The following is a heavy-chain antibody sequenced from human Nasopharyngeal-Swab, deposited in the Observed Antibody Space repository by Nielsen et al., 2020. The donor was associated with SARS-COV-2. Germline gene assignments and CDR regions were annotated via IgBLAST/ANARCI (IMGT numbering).Heavy chain of an antibody. CDR2: TSYDGSNK. J-gene: IGHJ4*02. D-gene: IGHD5-18*01. CDR1: GFTFIIYG. V-gene: IGHV3-30*18. Sequence: GESLKLSCAASGFTFIIYGMHWVRQAPGKGLEWLPVTSYDGSNKYYAASVKGRFTLPRDNSKNTLYLQMNSLRAEDTAVYSCAKGGSSYAYTFDYWGQGTLVTVSS. CDR3: AKGGSSYAYTFDY.